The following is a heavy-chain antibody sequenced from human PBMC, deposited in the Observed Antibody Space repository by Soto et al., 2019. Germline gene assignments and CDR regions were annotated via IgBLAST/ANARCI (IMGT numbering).Heavy chain of an antibody. CDR2: ISSSSSYI. CDR3: STDRGGDLKAFDV. Sequence: EVQLVESGGGLVKPGGSLRLSCAAFGFTFSSYTMNWVRQAPGKGLEWVSSISSSSSYIYYEDSVKGGFTITRDNAKTSLYQQKNSLRAEDTAVYYCSTDRGGDLKAFDVWGQGTMVTVSS. J-gene: IGHJ3*01. D-gene: IGHD3-16*01. CDR1: GFTFSSYT. V-gene: IGHV3-21*01.